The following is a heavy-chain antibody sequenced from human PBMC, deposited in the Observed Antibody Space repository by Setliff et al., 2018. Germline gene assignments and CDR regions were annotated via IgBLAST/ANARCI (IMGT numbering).Heavy chain of an antibody. V-gene: IGHV3-23*01. CDR1: DFTFTNAW. CDR3: AKDASYYDILTGANYLDT. D-gene: IGHD3-9*01. J-gene: IGHJ5*02. Sequence: PGGSLRLSCAASDFTFTNAWMNWVRQAPGKGLEWVSAISGSGGSTYYADSVKGRFTISRDNSNLFLQMNNLRAEDTAFYFCAKDASYYDILTGANYLDTWGRGTLVTVSS. CDR2: ISGSGGST.